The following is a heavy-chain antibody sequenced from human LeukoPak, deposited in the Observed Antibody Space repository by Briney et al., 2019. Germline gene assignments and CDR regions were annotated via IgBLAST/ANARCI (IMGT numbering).Heavy chain of an antibody. J-gene: IGHJ3*02. CDR1: GFTFSNYW. V-gene: IGHV3-7*05. CDR2: IKQDGSEK. Sequence: PGGSLRLSCAASGFTFSNYWMSWIRQAPGKGLEWVANIKQDGSEKQYVDSVKGRFTISGDNAKNSLYLQMNSLRAEDTAVYYCARAPTAFDMWGQGTRVTVSS. CDR3: ARAPTAFDM.